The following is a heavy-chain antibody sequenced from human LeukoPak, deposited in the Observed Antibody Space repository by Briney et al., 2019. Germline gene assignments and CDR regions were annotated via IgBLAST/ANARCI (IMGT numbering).Heavy chain of an antibody. Sequence: SETLSLTCTVSGGSISSYYWSWIRQPPGKGLEWIGYIYQSGSTYYTPSLESRVTISVDRSKNQFSLRLSSVTAADTAVYYCAKRVAAAGIFDYWGQGTLVTVSS. CDR1: GGSISSYY. CDR2: IYQSGST. D-gene: IGHD6-13*01. V-gene: IGHV4-59*12. CDR3: AKRVAAAGIFDY. J-gene: IGHJ4*02.